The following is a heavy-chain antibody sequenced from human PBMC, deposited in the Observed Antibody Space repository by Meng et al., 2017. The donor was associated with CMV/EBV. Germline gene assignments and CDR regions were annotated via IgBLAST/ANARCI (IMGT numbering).Heavy chain of an antibody. CDR1: GFTFSRFW. D-gene: IGHD1-26*01. CDR2: IKQDGSEK. Sequence: ASGFTFSRFWMSWVRQAPGKGLEWVANIKQDGSEKYYVDSVKGRFTISRDNAKNSLYLQMNSLRAEDTAVYYCARDLFIGIPDYLDYWGQGTLVTVSS. V-gene: IGHV3-7*01. CDR3: ARDLFIGIPDYLDY. J-gene: IGHJ4*02.